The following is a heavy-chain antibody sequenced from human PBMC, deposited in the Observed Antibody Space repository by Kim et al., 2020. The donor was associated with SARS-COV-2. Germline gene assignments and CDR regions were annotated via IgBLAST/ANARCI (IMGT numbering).Heavy chain of an antibody. D-gene: IGHD6-6*01. CDR2: ISGSGGST. CDR3: AKDGRIAAIIYYYYGMDV. V-gene: IGHV3-23*01. J-gene: IGHJ6*02. CDR1: GFTFSSYA. Sequence: GGSLRLSCAASGFTFSSYAMSWVRQAPGKGLEWVSAISGSGGSTYYADSVKGRFTISRDNSKNTLYLQMNSLRAEDTAVYYCAKDGRIAAIIYYYYGMDVWGQGTTVTVSS.